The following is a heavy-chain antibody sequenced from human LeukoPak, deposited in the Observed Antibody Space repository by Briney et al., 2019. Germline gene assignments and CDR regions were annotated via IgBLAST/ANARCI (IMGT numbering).Heavy chain of an antibody. CDR1: GFTFSGYY. CDR3: AREGTNHIDY. Sequence: GGSLRLSCAASGFTFSGYYMSWIRQAPGKGLEWVSYISTSGSPMYYADSVKGRFTISRDNAKNSLYLQVNSLRAEDTAVYYCAREGTNHIDYWGQGSLLTVCS. CDR2: ISTSGSPM. J-gene: IGHJ4*02. D-gene: IGHD2-8*01. V-gene: IGHV3-11*01.